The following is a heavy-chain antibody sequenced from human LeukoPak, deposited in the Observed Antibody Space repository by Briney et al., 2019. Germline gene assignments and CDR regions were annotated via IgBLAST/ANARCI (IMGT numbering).Heavy chain of an antibody. J-gene: IGHJ4*02. CDR1: GFTFSSYN. Sequence: PGGSLRLSCAASGFTFSSYNMNWVRQAPGKGLEWVSLISSSSVIYYVDSVKGRFTISRDNAKNSLYLQMNSLRAEDTAVYYCARGTTSDYWGQGTLVTVSS. CDR2: ISSSSVI. D-gene: IGHD1-14*01. V-gene: IGHV3-21*01. CDR3: ARGTTSDY.